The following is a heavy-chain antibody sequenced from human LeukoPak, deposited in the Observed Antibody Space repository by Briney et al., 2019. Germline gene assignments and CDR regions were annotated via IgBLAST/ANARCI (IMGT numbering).Heavy chain of an antibody. V-gene: IGHV1-69*13. D-gene: IGHD1-26*01. J-gene: IGHJ4*02. CDR3: ARSTVGGITLAY. CDR1: GYTFTSYG. Sequence: SVKVSCKASGYTFTSYGISWVRQAPGQGLEWMGGIIPIFGTANYAQKFQGRVTITADQSTSTAYMELSSLRSEDTAVYYCARSTVGGITLAYWGQGTLVTVSS. CDR2: IIPIFGTA.